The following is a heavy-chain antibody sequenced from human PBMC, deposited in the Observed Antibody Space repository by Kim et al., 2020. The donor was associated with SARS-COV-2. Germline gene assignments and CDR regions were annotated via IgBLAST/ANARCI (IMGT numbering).Heavy chain of an antibody. CDR3: VKSRPFTMMVVVITGAFDI. CDR2: ISSNGGST. Sequence: GGSLRLSCSASGFTFSSYSMHWVRQAPGKGLEYVSAISSNGGSTYYADSVKGRFTISRDNSKNTLYLQMSSLRAEDTAVYYCVKSRPFTMMVVVITGAFDIWGQGAIVTLSS. J-gene: IGHJ3*02. CDR1: GFTFSSYS. V-gene: IGHV3-64D*06. D-gene: IGHD3-22*01.